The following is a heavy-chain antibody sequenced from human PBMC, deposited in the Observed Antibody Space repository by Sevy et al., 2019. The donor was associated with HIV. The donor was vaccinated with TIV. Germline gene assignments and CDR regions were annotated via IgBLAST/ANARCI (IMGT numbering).Heavy chain of an antibody. CDR2: ISAYNGNT. CDR1: GYTFTSYG. Sequence: ASVKVSGKASGYTFTSYGISWVRQAPGQGLEWMGWISAYNGNTNYAQKLQGRVTMTTDTSTNTAYMVLRGLRSDDTAVYYCARDPTRTYYFDYWGQGTLVTVSS. CDR3: ARDPTRTYYFDY. V-gene: IGHV1-18*01. D-gene: IGHD2-15*01. J-gene: IGHJ4*02.